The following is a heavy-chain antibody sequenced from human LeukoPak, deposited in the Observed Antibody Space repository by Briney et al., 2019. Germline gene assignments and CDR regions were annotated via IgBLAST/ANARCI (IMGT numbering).Heavy chain of an antibody. V-gene: IGHV1-24*01. CDR3: AAGRPYSLLDY. CDR1: GSSLTELS. CDR2: FDVIDAKT. D-gene: IGHD5-18*01. J-gene: IGHJ4*02. Sequence: ASVKVSCTVSGSSLTELSLYWVRQAPGKGLEWMGGFDVIDAKTFYAQKFQDRVTMTEDSSTDTAYMELSSLRSDDTAFYYCAAGRPYSLLDYWGQGTLLTVSS.